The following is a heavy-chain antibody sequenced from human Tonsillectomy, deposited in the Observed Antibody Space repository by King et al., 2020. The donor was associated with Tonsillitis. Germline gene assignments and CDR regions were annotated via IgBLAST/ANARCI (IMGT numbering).Heavy chain of an antibody. CDR1: GFTFSNYA. V-gene: IGHV3-23*01. CDR2: ISSRGGTT. J-gene: IGHJ4*02. D-gene: IGHD3-10*01. Sequence: VQLLESGGGLVQPGGSLRLSCAASGFTFSNYAMSWVRQAPGKGLEWVSVISSRGGTTYYADSVKGRITISRDNSKNTLYLQMNSLRAEDTAVYYCAKDGPITMVRGVILSYFDYWGQGTLVTVSS. CDR3: AKDGPITMVRGVILSYFDY.